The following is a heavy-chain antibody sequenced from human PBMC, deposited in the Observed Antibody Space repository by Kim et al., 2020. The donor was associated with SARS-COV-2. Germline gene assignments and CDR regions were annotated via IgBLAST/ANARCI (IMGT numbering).Heavy chain of an antibody. Sequence: ADSVKGRVTISRDNSKNTLYLQMNSLRAEDKAGYYCAREYCSGGSCYYNYWGQGTLVTVSS. V-gene: IGHV3-53*01. J-gene: IGHJ4*02. CDR3: AREYCSGGSCYYNY. D-gene: IGHD2-15*01.